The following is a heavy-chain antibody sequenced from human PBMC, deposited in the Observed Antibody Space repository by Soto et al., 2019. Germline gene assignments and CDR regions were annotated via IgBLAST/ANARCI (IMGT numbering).Heavy chain of an antibody. J-gene: IGHJ4*02. CDR1: GSSSDPFT. CDR3: AVSSPDIVVLPSSIYFTS. D-gene: IGHD2-15*01. CDR2: LSWDRSTV. V-gene: IGHV3-9*02. Sequence: HPGGSLRLSCVASGSSSDPFTMHWVRELPGKGLEWVAGLSWDRSTVAYADSVQGRFTISRDHAKNSVDLLMDSLRPDDTAFYFCAVSSPDIVVLPSSIYFTSWGPGTQVTVSS.